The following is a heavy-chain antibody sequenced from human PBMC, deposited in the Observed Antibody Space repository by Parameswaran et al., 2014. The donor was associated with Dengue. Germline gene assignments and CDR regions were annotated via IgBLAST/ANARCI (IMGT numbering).Heavy chain of an antibody. Sequence: ARWIRQPPGKALEWLALIRWDNDRRYSPSLKNRLTITKDTSKNHVVLTMTNMDPVDTATYYCARADLYTSSSQPFDYWGQGTLVTVSS. D-gene: IGHD6-6*01. CDR2: IRWDNDR. J-gene: IGHJ4*02. CDR3: ARADLYTSSSQPFDY. V-gene: IGHV2-5*08.